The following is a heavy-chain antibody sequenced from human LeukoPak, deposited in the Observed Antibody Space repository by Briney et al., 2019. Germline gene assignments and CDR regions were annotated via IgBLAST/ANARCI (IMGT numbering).Heavy chain of an antibody. D-gene: IGHD2-8*01. CDR1: GHSFTNSW. J-gene: IGHJ5*02. CDR3: ARSAGHCANGVCYSYNWFDP. Sequence: GESLKISCKGSGHSFTNSWIAWVRQKPGKGLGWMGIIYPDDSDTRYNPAFKGQVNISADKSISTAYLQWNSLKASDTAMYYCARSAGHCANGVCYSYNWFDPWGQGTLVTVFS. CDR2: IYPDDSDT. V-gene: IGHV5-51*01.